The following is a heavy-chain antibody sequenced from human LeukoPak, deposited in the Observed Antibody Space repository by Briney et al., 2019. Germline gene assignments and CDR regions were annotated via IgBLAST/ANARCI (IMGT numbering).Heavy chain of an antibody. CDR2: IYTSGST. J-gene: IGHJ4*02. Sequence: PSETLSLTCTVSGGSISSGSYYWSWIRQPAGKGLEWIGRIYTSGSTNYNPSLKSRVTISVDTSKNQFSLKLSSVTAADTAVYYCARGGGPAWYWGQGTLVTVSS. V-gene: IGHV4-61*02. CDR1: GGSISSGSYY. D-gene: IGHD2-15*01. CDR3: ARGGGPAWY.